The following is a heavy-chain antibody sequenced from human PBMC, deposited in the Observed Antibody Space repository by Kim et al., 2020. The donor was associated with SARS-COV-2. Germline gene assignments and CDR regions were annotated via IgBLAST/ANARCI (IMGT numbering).Heavy chain of an antibody. V-gene: IGHV4-39*01. CDR1: GGSISSRSYY. Sequence: SETLSLTCTVSGGSISSRSYYWGWIRQPPGKGLEWIGSIYYSGSTYYNPSLKSRVTISVDTSKNQFSLKLSSVTAADTAVYYCARHIGTTVTTYFDYWGQGTLVTVSS. CDR2: IYYSGST. J-gene: IGHJ4*02. D-gene: IGHD4-17*01. CDR3: ARHIGTTVTTYFDY.